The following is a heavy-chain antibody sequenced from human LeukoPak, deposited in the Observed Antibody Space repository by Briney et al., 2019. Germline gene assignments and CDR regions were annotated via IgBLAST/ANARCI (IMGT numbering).Heavy chain of an antibody. V-gene: IGHV3-23*01. CDR2: ISGSGGST. CDR1: GFTFSSYA. D-gene: IGHD3-3*01. CDR3: ARDGYYDFWSGYSIGGYFDY. Sequence: GGSLRLSCAASGFTFSSYAMSWVRQAPGKGLEWVSAISGSGGSTYYADSVKGRFTISRDNSKNTLYLQMNSLRAEDTAVFYCARDGYYDFWSGYSIGGYFDYWGQGTLVTVSS. J-gene: IGHJ4*02.